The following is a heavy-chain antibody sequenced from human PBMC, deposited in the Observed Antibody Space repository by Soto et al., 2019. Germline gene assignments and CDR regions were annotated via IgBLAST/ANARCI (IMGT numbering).Heavy chain of an antibody. V-gene: IGHV3-30-3*01. CDR2: ISFDGSTK. Sequence: QVQLVEFGGGVVQPGRSLRLSCAASRFTFSNYAMHWVRQAPGKGLQWVALISFDGSTKYYADSVKGRFTISRDNSKNTLYLQMNSLRAEDTAVYYCARSPGYCSTTRCYGRDLDMDVWGQGTTVTVSS. CDR1: RFTFSNYA. CDR3: ARSPGYCSTTRCYGRDLDMDV. D-gene: IGHD2-2*01. J-gene: IGHJ6*02.